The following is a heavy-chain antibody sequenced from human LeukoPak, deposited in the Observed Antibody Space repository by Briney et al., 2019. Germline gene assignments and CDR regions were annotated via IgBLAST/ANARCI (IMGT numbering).Heavy chain of an antibody. Sequence: GGSLRLSCAASGSTFSSYPMHWVRQVPGKGLEWLVVISTDGHDNHYADSVKGRFTISRDNDKNSLYLQMNSLRAEDTAVYYCARDPAGAGIYYDYWGQGTLVTVSS. V-gene: IGHV3-30*04. D-gene: IGHD6-19*01. CDR2: ISTDGHDN. CDR3: ARDPAGAGIYYDY. J-gene: IGHJ4*02. CDR1: GSTFSSYP.